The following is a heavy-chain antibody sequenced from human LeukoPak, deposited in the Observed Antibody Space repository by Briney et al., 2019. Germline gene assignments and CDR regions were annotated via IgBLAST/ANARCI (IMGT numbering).Heavy chain of an antibody. CDR3: AKRAAYYFDY. J-gene: IGHJ4*02. CDR1: GFTFSSYW. CDR2: IKRDGSEK. V-gene: IGHV3-7*05. Sequence: GGSLRLSCAASGFTFSSYWMSWVRQAPGKGLEWVANIKRDGSEKYLVDSVKGRFTISRDNAKNSLYLQMNSLRAEDTAIYYCAKRAAYYFDYWGQGTLVTVSS. D-gene: IGHD6-25*01.